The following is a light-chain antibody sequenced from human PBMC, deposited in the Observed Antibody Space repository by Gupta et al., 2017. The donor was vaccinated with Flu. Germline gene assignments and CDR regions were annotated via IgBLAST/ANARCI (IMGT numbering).Light chain of an antibody. J-gene: IGKJ1*01. CDR3: MQGEHWPWA. CDR2: LGS. CDR1: QSRVYSDGNTV. V-gene: IGKV2-30*01. Sequence: DVVMTQSTLSLPVALGEPASISCRSSQSRVYSDGNTVLHWFQQRPGQSPRRLIYLGSHRDSGVPDRFSGSGSGTDFTLKISRGEAEDVGVYCCMQGEHWPWAFGQGTKVEIK.